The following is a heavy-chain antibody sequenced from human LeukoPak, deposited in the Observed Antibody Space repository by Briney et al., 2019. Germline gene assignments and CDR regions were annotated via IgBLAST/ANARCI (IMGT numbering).Heavy chain of an antibody. CDR1: GFTFSSYG. V-gene: IGHV3-23*01. Sequence: TGGSLRLSCAASGFTFSSYGMSWVRQAPGKGLEWVSAISGSGGSTYYADSVKGRFTISRDNSKNTLYLQMNSLRAEDTAVYYXXXXRGFGGVIVSVDYWGQGTLVTVSS. D-gene: IGHD3-16*02. CDR2: ISGSGGST. J-gene: IGHJ4*02. CDR3: XXXRGFGGVIVSVDY.